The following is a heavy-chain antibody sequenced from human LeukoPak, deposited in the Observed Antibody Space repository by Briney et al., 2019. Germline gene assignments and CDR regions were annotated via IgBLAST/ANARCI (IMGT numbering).Heavy chain of an antibody. CDR2: VYTSEST. Sequence: PSETLSLTCTVSGGSISSFYWSWIRQPAGKGLEWIGRVYTSESTNYNPSLKSRVTMSADMSKNQFSLKLSSVTAADTAVYYCARRDCTNGVCYNDYWGQGTLVTVSS. CDR1: GGSISSFY. CDR3: ARRDCTNGVCYNDY. V-gene: IGHV4-4*07. J-gene: IGHJ4*02. D-gene: IGHD2-8*01.